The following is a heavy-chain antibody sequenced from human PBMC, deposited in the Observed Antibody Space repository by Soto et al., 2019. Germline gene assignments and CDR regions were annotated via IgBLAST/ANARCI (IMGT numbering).Heavy chain of an antibody. CDR1: GFSLTTRGVA. CDR2: INWDDDK. Sequence: SGPTLVNPTQTLTLTCTLSGFSLTTRGVAVAWIRQPPGKALEWLALINWDDDKRYSPSLKNRLTITKDASKNQVVLIMTNMDPVDTATYYCAHKGGEYYYDTSGYSYFDYWGPGTLVTVSS. D-gene: IGHD3-22*01. J-gene: IGHJ4*02. CDR3: AHKGGEYYYDTSGYSYFDY. V-gene: IGHV2-5*02.